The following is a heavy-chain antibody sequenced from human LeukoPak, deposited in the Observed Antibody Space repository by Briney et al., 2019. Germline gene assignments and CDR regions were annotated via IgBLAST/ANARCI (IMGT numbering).Heavy chain of an antibody. D-gene: IGHD2-2*01. CDR3: ATAYVGYCSSTSCYRQVWFDP. J-gene: IGHJ5*02. Sequence: ASVKVSCKVSGYTLTELSMHRVRHAPGKGLEWMGCFDPEDGETIYAQKFQGRVTMTEDTSTDTAYMELSSLRSEDTAVYYCATAYVGYCSSTSCYRQVWFDPWGQGTLVTVSS. CDR2: FDPEDGET. CDR1: GYTLTELS. V-gene: IGHV1-24*01.